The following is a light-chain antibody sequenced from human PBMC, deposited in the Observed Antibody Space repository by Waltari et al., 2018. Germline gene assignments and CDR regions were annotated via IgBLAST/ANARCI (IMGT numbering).Light chain of an antibody. V-gene: IGLV3-21*02. Sequence: SYVVTQPPSVSVAPRQTATITCGGNYISTKDVHRYQQRPGQAPLLVVYDGSGRPSGIPERFSGSRSGHTATLTIFRVEAGDEADYYCQVWDIVSDWVFGGGTKLTVL. CDR3: QVWDIVSDWV. CDR2: DGS. J-gene: IGLJ3*02. CDR1: YISTKD.